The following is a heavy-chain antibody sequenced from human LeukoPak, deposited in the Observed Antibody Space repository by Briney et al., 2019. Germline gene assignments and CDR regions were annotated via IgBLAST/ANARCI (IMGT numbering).Heavy chain of an antibody. CDR3: ARGFGVVSRYYYYMDV. J-gene: IGHJ6*03. CDR2: INHSGST. CDR1: GGSFSGYY. Sequence: PSETLSLTCAVYGGSFSGYYWSWIRQPPGKGLEWIGEINHSGSTNYNPSLKSRVTISVDTSKNQFSLKLSSVTAADTAVYYCARGFGVVSRYYYYMDVWGKGTTVTVSS. D-gene: IGHD3-3*01. V-gene: IGHV4-34*01.